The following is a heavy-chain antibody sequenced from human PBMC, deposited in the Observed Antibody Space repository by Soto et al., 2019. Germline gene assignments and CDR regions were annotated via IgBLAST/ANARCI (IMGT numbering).Heavy chain of an antibody. D-gene: IGHD1-7*01. CDR3: AKGNSWSPALVLDI. J-gene: IGHJ3*02. V-gene: IGHV3-23*01. CDR1: GFTFRSYA. CDR2: ISGSAGST. Sequence: PGGSLRLSCAASGFTFRSYAMNWVRQAPGKGLEWVSAISGSAGSTYYADNVKGRFTISRDTSKNTLYLQMNSLRAEDTAVYYCAKGNSWSPALVLDIWGQGTMVTVSS.